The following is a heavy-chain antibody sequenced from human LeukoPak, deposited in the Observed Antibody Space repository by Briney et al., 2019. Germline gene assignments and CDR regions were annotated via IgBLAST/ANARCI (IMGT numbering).Heavy chain of an antibody. CDR3: ARESMVRGVTDY. J-gene: IGHJ4*02. CDR1: GFTFSSYA. Sequence: GGSLRLSCAASGFTFSSYAMSWVRQAPGKGLEWVSAISGSGGSTYYADSVKGRFTISRDNAKNSLYLQMNSLRAEDTAVYYCARESMVRGVTDYWGQGTLVTVSS. V-gene: IGHV3-23*01. D-gene: IGHD3-10*01. CDR2: ISGSGGST.